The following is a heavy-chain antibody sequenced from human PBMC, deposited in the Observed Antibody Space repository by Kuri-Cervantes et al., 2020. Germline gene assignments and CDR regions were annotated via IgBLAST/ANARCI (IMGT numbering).Heavy chain of an antibody. CDR1: GLTFDDYA. Sequence: LSLTCAASGLTFDDYAMHWGRQAPGKGLEWVSHITWIICNMDYVDSVKGRFSISRDNAKNSLYLQMTSLRAEDTAVYYCATDWRYDSGWYEGEFDYWGQGTLVTVSS. D-gene: IGHD6-19*01. CDR2: ITWIICNM. V-gene: IGHV3-9*01. J-gene: IGHJ4*02. CDR3: ATDWRYDSGWYEGEFDY.